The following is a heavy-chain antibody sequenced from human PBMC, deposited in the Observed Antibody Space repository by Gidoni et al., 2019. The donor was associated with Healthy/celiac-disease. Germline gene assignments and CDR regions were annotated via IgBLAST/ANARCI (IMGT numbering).Heavy chain of an antibody. CDR2: ISYDGSNK. J-gene: IGHJ6*02. CDR3: AKSQPGGRPGDYHYYYGMDV. Sequence: QVQLVESGGGVVQPGRSLRLSCAASGFTFSSYGMHWVRQAPGKGLEWVAVISYDGSNKYYADSVKGRFTISRDNSKNTLYLQMNSLRAEDTAVYYCAKSQPGGRPGDYHYYYGMDVWGQGTTVTVSS. D-gene: IGHD1-26*01. CDR1: GFTFSSYG. V-gene: IGHV3-30*18.